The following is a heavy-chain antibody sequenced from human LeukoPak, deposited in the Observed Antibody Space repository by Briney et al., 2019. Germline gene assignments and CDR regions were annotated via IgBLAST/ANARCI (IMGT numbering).Heavy chain of an antibody. CDR3: ARAEFGVVRYFDY. D-gene: IGHD3-3*01. J-gene: IGHJ4*02. Sequence: GGSLRFSCAASGFTFSSYAMHWVRQAPGKGLEWVAVISYDGRNKYYADSVKGRFTISRDNSKNTLYLQMNSLRAEDTAVYYCARAEFGVVRYFDYWGQGTLVTASS. CDR2: ISYDGRNK. V-gene: IGHV3-30*04. CDR1: GFTFSSYA.